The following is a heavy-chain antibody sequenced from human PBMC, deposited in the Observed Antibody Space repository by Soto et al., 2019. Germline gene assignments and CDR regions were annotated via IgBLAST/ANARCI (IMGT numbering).Heavy chain of an antibody. CDR3: AIEWQRETDY. CDR1: GYTFTTYV. D-gene: IGHD6-25*01. CDR2: IFPGSGGT. Sequence: QVQLVQSGAEVVKPGASVKVSCKASGYTFTTYVLHWVRQAPGQGLEWLGWIFPGSGGTNYAQKLQGRVTMTRDTCINRDYMELRRLTSDDTGVYDCAIEWQRETDYWGQGALIPSSS. V-gene: IGHV1-2*02. J-gene: IGHJ4*02.